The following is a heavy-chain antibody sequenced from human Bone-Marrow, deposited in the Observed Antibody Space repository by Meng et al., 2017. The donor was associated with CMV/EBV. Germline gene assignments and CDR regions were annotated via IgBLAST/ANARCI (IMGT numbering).Heavy chain of an antibody. V-gene: IGHV4-34*01. J-gene: IGHJ6*02. CDR3: ASGTIVVVPAAIGQSGYYYYYGMDV. CDR1: GGSFSGYY. CDR2: INHSGST. Sequence: GSLRLSCAVYGGSFSGYYWSWIRQPPGKGLEWIGEINHSGSTNYNPSLKSRVTISVDPSKHQFSLKLSFVTAADPAVYYCASGTIVVVPAAIGQSGYYYYYGMDVWGQGTTVTVSS. D-gene: IGHD2-2*01.